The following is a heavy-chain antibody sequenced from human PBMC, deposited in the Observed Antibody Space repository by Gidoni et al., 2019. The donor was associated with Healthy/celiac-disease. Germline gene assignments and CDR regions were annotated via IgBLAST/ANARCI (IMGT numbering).Heavy chain of an antibody. CDR3: ARDVRAVTTFLYYYYYMDV. J-gene: IGHJ6*03. Sequence: QVQLVESGGGVVQPGRSLRLSCAASGFTFSSYAMHWVRQAPGKGLEWVAVISYDGSNKYYADSVKGRFTISRDNSKNTLYLQMNSLRAEDTAVYYCARDVRAVTTFLYYYYYMDVWGKGTTVTVSS. D-gene: IGHD4-17*01. CDR1: GFTFSSYA. V-gene: IGHV3-30-3*01. CDR2: ISYDGSNK.